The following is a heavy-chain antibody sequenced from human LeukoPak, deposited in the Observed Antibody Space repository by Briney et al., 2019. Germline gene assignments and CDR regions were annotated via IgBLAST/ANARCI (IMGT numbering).Heavy chain of an antibody. CDR2: IYHSGST. J-gene: IGHJ4*02. Sequence: SETLSLTCAVSGGSISSSNWWSWVRQPPGKGLEWIGEIYHSGSTNYNPSLKSRVTISVDKSKNQFSLKLSSVTAADTAVYYCARDTATYYYDSSGSSYWGQGTLVTVSS. CDR1: GGSISSSNW. CDR3: ARDTATYYYDSSGSSY. D-gene: IGHD3-22*01. V-gene: IGHV4-4*02.